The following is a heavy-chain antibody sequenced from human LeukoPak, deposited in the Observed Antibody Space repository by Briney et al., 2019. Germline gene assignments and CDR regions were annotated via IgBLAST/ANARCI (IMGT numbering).Heavy chain of an antibody. V-gene: IGHV3-21*01. CDR2: ISSISSYI. Sequence: RGSLRLSCAASGFTFSSYGMNWVRQAPGKGLEWVSSISSISSYIYYADSVKGRFTVSRDSAKNSLYLRMNSLRAEDTAVYYCARELGSGSHLDYFYGMDVWGQGTTVTVTS. D-gene: IGHD3-10*01. CDR3: ARELGSGSHLDYFYGMDV. CDR1: GFTFSSYG. J-gene: IGHJ6*02.